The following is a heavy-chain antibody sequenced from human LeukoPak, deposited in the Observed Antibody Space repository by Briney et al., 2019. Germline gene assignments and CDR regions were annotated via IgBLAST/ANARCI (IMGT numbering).Heavy chain of an antibody. CDR1: GYAFTSYG. Sequence: GASVKVACKASGYAFTSYGISWVRQAPGQGLEWMGWISAYNGNTNYAQKLQGRVTMTTDTSTSTAYMELRSLRSDDTAVYYCERDDSQDSIAARPSYYYYYGMDVWGQGTTVTVSS. V-gene: IGHV1-18*01. D-gene: IGHD6-6*01. J-gene: IGHJ6*02. CDR2: ISAYNGNT. CDR3: ERDDSQDSIAARPSYYYYYGMDV.